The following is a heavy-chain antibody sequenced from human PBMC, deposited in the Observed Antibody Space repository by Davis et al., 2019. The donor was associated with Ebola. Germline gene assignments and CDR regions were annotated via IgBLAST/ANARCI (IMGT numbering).Heavy chain of an antibody. CDR1: GYTFTGYY. CDR3: ARELVVVIATSDYYYYGMDV. D-gene: IGHD2-21*01. CDR2: INPSGGST. Sequence: ASVKVSCKASGYTFTGYYMHWVRQAPGQGLEWMGIINPSGGSTSYAQKFQGRVTMTRDTSTSTVYMELSSLRSEDTAVYYCARELVVVIATSDYYYYGMDVWGQGTTVTVSS. V-gene: IGHV1-46*01. J-gene: IGHJ6*02.